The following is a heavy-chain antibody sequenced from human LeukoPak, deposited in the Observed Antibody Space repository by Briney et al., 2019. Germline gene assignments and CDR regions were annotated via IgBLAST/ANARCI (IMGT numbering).Heavy chain of an antibody. V-gene: IGHV3-23*01. D-gene: IGHD3-22*01. CDR1: GFTFRSYA. J-gene: IGHJ3*02. CDR2: ISGSGGST. Sequence: GGSLRLSCGASGFTFRSYAMSWVRQAPGKGLEWVSAISGSGGSTYYADSVKGRFTISRDNSKNTPYLQMNSLRAEDTAVYYCAKFDYYDSSGYYNKVLDAFDIWGQGTMVTVSS. CDR3: AKFDYYDSSGYYNKVLDAFDI.